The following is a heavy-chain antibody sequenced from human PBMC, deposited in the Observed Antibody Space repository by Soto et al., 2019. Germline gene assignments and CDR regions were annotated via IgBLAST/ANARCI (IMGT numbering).Heavy chain of an antibody. D-gene: IGHD2-8*01. Sequence: GGSLRLSCAASGFTFGTYAMHWVRQAPGKGLEWVAIVSYDGSNKYYADSVKGRFTISRDNFINTLYLQVNSLRAEDTAVYYCASPGVALPYATSHWFDPWGHGTLVTVSS. CDR1: GFTFGTYA. CDR3: ASPGVALPYATSHWFDP. V-gene: IGHV3-30-3*01. J-gene: IGHJ5*02. CDR2: VSYDGSNK.